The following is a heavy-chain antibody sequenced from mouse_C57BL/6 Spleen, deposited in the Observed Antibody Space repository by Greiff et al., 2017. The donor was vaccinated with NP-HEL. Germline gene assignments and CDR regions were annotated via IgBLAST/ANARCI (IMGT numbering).Heavy chain of an antibody. J-gene: IGHJ2*01. V-gene: IGHV1-69*01. CDR1: GYTFTSYW. D-gene: IGHD1-1*01. Sequence: VQLQQPGAELVMPGASVKLSCKASGYTFTSYWMHWVKQRPGQGLEWIGEIDPSDSYTNYNQKFKGKSTLTVDKSSSTAYMPLSSLTSEDSAVYYCASSGSSFFVYWAQGTTLTVSS. CDR2: IDPSDSYT. CDR3: ASSGSSFFVY.